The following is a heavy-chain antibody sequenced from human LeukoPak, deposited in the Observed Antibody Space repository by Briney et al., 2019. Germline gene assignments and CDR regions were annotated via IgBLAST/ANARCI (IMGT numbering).Heavy chain of an antibody. CDR2: ISAYNGNT. Sequence: GASVKVSCKASGYTFTSYGISWVRQAPGQGLEWMGWISAYNGNTNYAQKLQGRVTMTTDTSTSTAYMELRSLRSDDTAVYYCARDQRFLEWLLRFDYWGQGTLVTVSS. D-gene: IGHD3-3*01. CDR3: ARDQRFLEWLLRFDY. CDR1: GYTFTSYG. V-gene: IGHV1-18*01. J-gene: IGHJ4*02.